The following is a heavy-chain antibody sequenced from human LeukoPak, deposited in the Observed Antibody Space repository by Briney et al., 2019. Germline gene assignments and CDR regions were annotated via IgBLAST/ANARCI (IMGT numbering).Heavy chain of an antibody. J-gene: IGHJ6*02. CDR2: ISAGGGTT. Sequence: QPGGSLRLSCAASGFTVSSNYMSWVRQAPGKGLEWVSAISAGGGTTYYADSVKGRFTISRDSSKNTLYLQMNSLRAEDTAVYYCAKEVRGYGSAHWRLDYYYYGMDVWGQGTTVTVSS. CDR1: GFTVSSNY. CDR3: AKEVRGYGSAHWRLDYYYYGMDV. V-gene: IGHV3-23*01. D-gene: IGHD3-10*01.